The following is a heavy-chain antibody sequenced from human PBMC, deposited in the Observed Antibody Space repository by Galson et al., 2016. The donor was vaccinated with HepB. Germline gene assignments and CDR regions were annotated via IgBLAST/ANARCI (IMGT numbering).Heavy chain of an antibody. Sequence: QSGAEVKKPGESLKISCEASGYNFSTYWIGWVRQMSGRGLEWMGIIYPTDFDTRYTPSFQGQVTISADKSTSTAYLQWSSLKASDTAMYYCATLLSSNSGRYYSPVSPVDSWGQGTLVTVSS. CDR3: ATLLSSNSGRYYSPVSPVDS. CDR1: GYNFSTYW. V-gene: IGHV5-51*01. CDR2: IYPTDFDT. J-gene: IGHJ4*02. D-gene: IGHD3-10*01.